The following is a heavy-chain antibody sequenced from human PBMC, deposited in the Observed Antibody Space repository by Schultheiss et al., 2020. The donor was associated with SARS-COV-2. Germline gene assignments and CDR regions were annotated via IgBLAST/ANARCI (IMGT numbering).Heavy chain of an antibody. CDR1: GGSISSSY. Sequence: SETLSLTCTVSGGSISSSYWNWIRQSPGKGLEWIGYIYNNGRTNYNPSLKSRATISVDRSKNQVSLNLTSVTAADTAVYYCARHKAAAGMSEYFQHWGQGTLVTVSS. D-gene: IGHD6-13*01. CDR3: ARHKAAAGMSEYFQH. CDR2: IYNNGRT. V-gene: IGHV4-59*08. J-gene: IGHJ1*01.